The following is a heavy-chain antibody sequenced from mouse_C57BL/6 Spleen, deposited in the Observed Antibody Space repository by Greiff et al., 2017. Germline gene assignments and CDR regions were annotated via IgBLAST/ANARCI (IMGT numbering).Heavy chain of an antibody. J-gene: IGHJ3*01. CDR2: FDPETGGT. CDR1: GYTFTDYE. CDR3: TRGNYYGSSTFAY. D-gene: IGHD1-1*01. V-gene: IGHV1-15*01. Sequence: QVQLQQSGAELVRPGASVTLSCKASGYTFTDYEMHWVKQTPVHGLEWIGAFDPETGGTAYNQKFKGKAILTADKSSSTAYMELRSLTSEDSAVYYCTRGNYYGSSTFAYWGQGTLVTVSA.